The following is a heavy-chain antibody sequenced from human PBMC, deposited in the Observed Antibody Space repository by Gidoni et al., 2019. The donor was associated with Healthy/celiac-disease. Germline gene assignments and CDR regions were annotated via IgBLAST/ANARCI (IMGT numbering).Heavy chain of an antibody. J-gene: IGHJ4*02. Sequence: EVQLVESGGGLVQPGRSLRLSCTASGFTFGDYAMSWVRQAPGKGLEWVGFIRSKAYGGTTEYAASVKGRFTISRDDSKSIAYLQMNSLKTEDTAVYYCTREIAVAGTGFDYWGQGTLVTVSS. CDR3: TREIAVAGTGFDY. CDR1: GFTFGDYA. CDR2: IRSKAYGGTT. V-gene: IGHV3-49*04. D-gene: IGHD6-19*01.